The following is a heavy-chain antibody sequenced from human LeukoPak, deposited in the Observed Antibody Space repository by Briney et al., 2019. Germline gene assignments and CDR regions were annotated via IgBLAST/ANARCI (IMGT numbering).Heavy chain of an antibody. Sequence: PSETLSLTCTVSGGSISSYSWSWIRQPPGKGLEWIGYINHSGSTNYDPSLKSRVTISVDTSKNQFSLKLSSVTAADTAVYYCAGTAMADFDYWAREPWSPSPQ. J-gene: IGHJ4*02. V-gene: IGHV4-59*12. CDR1: GGSISSYS. D-gene: IGHD5-18*01. CDR2: INHSGST. CDR3: AGTAMADFDY.